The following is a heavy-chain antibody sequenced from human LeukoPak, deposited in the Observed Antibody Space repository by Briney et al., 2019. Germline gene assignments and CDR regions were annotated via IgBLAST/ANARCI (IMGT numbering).Heavy chain of an antibody. D-gene: IGHD6-19*01. V-gene: IGHV3-30*18. J-gene: IGHJ4*02. CDR3: AKDLSRYSSGWYAANDY. CDR1: GFTFSSYG. Sequence: GGSLRLSCAASGFTFSSYGMHWVRQAPGKGLEWVAVISYDGSNKYYADSVKGRFTISRDNSKNTLYLQMNSLRAEDTAVYYCAKDLSRYSSGWYAANDYWGQGTLVTVSS. CDR2: ISYDGSNK.